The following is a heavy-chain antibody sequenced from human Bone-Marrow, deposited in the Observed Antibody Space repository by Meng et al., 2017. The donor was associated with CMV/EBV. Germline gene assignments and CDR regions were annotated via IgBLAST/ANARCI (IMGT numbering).Heavy chain of an antibody. CDR2: ISSSGNTI. CDR3: ARETSGWPHIDY. J-gene: IGHJ4*02. V-gene: IGHV3-48*03. CDR1: GYTFSSYE. D-gene: IGHD6-19*01. Sequence: GESLKISCAASGYTFSSYEMNWVRQAPGKGLEWVSYISSSGNTIYYADSVKGRFTISRDNAKNSLYLQMNSLRAEDTAVYYCARETSGWPHIDYWGQGTLVTVSS.